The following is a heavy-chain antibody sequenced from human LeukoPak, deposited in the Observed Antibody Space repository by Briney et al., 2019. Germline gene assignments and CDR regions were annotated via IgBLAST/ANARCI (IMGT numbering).Heavy chain of an antibody. J-gene: IGHJ4*02. CDR3: ARHGHHGDYGY. D-gene: IGHD4-17*01. V-gene: IGHV4-39*01. CDR2: IYYSGST. Sequence: SETLSLTCTVSGGSISTISSGTYYWGWIRQPPGKGLEWIESIYYSGSTYYNPSLKSRVTISIDTSKNQFSLKLNSVTAVVTAVYFCARHGHHGDYGYWGQGNLVTVPS. CDR1: GGSISTISSGTYY.